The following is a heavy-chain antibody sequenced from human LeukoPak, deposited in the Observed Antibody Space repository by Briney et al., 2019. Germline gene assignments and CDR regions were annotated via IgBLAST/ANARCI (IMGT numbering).Heavy chain of an antibody. J-gene: IGHJ4*02. CDR2: IGGSGGSP. CDR1: GFTFSTYV. V-gene: IGHV3-23*01. CDR3: AKGGIGSSSGLDY. D-gene: IGHD5-18*01. Sequence: PGGSLRLSCAASGFTFSTYVMTWVRQVPGKGLEWVSSIGGSGGSPYHGNSVKGRFSISRDNSKNTLYLQMNSLRDEDTAVYYCAKGGIGSSSGLDYWGQGTLVTVSS.